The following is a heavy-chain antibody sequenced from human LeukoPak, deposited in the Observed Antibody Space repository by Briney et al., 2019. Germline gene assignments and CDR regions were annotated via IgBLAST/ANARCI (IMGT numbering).Heavy chain of an antibody. CDR1: GFTFSSYA. Sequence: GGSLRLSCAASGFTFSSYAMSWVRQAPGKGLEWVSAISGSGGSAYYADSVKGRFTISRDNSKNTLYLQMNSLRAEDTAVYYCAKTYGSGSYSYYYYGMDVWGQGTTVTVSS. V-gene: IGHV3-23*01. D-gene: IGHD3-10*01. CDR3: AKTYGSGSYSYYYYGMDV. CDR2: ISGSGGSA. J-gene: IGHJ6*02.